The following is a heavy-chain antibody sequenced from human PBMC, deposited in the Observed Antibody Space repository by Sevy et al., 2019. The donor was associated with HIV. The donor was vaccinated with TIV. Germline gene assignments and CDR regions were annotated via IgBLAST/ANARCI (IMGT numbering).Heavy chain of an antibody. CDR1: GFTLSSHE. D-gene: IGHD3-9*01. Sequence: GGSLRLSCEASGFTLSSHEMNWVRQVPGKGLEWVSYISSGSSTKFYTDSLKGRFTISRDNAKNSPYLHMDSLRVEDTAVYYCARDPPETGPKYSYFMDVWGKGTTVTVSS. V-gene: IGHV3-48*03. CDR3: ARDPPETGPKYSYFMDV. J-gene: IGHJ6*03. CDR2: ISSGSSTK.